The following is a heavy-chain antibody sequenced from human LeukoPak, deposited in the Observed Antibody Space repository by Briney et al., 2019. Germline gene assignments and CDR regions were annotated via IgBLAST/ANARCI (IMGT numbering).Heavy chain of an antibody. J-gene: IGHJ5*02. Sequence: GASVKVSCKASGGTFSTFTISWVRQAPGQGLEWMGGIIPILDTANYAQKFQGRVTITADKSTSTAYMELSSLGSEDMAVYYCAIDGGGVAVASHPEWWFDPWGQGTLVTVSS. CDR2: IIPILDTA. CDR3: AIDGGGVAVASHPEWWFDP. D-gene: IGHD6-19*01. CDR1: GGTFSTFT. V-gene: IGHV1-69*08.